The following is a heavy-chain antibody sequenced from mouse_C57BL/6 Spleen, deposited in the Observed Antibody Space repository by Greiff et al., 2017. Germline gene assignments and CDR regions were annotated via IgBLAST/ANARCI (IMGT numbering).Heavy chain of an antibody. Sequence: LVESGAELVRPGASVTLSCKASGYTFTDYEMHWVKQTPVHGLEWIGAIDPETGGTAYNQKFKGKAILTADKSSSTAYMELRSLTSEDSAVYYCTRPGSSSYAMDYWGQGTSVTVSS. CDR3: TRPGSSSYAMDY. D-gene: IGHD1-1*01. V-gene: IGHV1-15*01. CDR1: GYTFTDYE. J-gene: IGHJ4*01. CDR2: IDPETGGT.